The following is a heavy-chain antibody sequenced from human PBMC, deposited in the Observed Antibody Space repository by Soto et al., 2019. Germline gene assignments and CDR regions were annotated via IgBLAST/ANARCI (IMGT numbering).Heavy chain of an antibody. Sequence: GSSFHNTEMSVSWIRQPPGNDLEWLAHIFSSDEKYYRTSLETRLTVYKDTSKSQVILTMTNMDPLDTATYFFARAGGRARSSTGLGIWGQG. V-gene: IGHV2-26*01. CDR3: ARAGGRARSSTGLGI. CDR2: IFSSDEK. CDR1: GSSFHNTEMS. J-gene: IGHJ3*01. D-gene: IGHD6-25*01.